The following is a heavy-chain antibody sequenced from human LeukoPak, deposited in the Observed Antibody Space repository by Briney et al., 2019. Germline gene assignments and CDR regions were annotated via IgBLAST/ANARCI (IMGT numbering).Heavy chain of an antibody. Sequence: PGGSLRLSCAASGFSFSSSWMHWVRQVPGKGLEWVSAISGSGGSTYYADSVKGRFTISRDNSKNTLYLQMNSLRAEDTAVYYCAKDGLSGKDYYYYYMDVWGKGTTVTVSS. J-gene: IGHJ6*03. V-gene: IGHV3-23*01. CDR1: GFSFSSSW. CDR2: ISGSGGST. CDR3: AKDGLSGKDYYYYYMDV. D-gene: IGHD2/OR15-2a*01.